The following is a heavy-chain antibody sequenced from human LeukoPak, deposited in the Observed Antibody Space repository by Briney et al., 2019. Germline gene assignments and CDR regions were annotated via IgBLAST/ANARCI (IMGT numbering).Heavy chain of an antibody. J-gene: IGHJ3*01. V-gene: IGHV1-18*01. CDR3: ARPANLYYASDAFDL. CDR1: GYNFRNYA. CDR2: ISAYTGHT. D-gene: IGHD2-8*01. Sequence: ASVKVSCKASGYNFRNYAINWVRQAPGQGLEWMGWISAYTGHTNYAQKFQGRVTMTANTSTNTASMELRSLRSDNTAVYYCARPANLYYASDAFDLWGQGTMVTVSS.